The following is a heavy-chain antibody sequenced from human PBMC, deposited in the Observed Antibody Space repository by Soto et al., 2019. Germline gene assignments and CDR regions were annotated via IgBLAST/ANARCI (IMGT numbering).Heavy chain of an antibody. CDR2: IDQDGSEK. Sequence: GGSLRLSCAASGFTCSSYWMNWVRQAPGKGLEWVANIDQDGSEKYYVDSVKGRFTISRDNAKNSLYLQMNSLRAEDTAVYYCARRAMNAFDIWGQGTMVTVSS. J-gene: IGHJ3*02. CDR1: GFTCSSYW. V-gene: IGHV3-7*01. CDR3: ARRAMNAFDI.